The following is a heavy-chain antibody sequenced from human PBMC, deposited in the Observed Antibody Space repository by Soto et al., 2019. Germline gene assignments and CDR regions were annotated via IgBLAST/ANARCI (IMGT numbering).Heavy chain of an antibody. CDR2: INHSGRV. D-gene: IGHD3-22*01. V-gene: IGHV4-34*01. J-gene: IGHJ5*01. CDR1: GGSFSGHS. Sequence: SETLSLTCAVYGGSFSGHSWTWIRQSPGKGLEWIGDINHSGRVNYSPSLKSRVTISLDTSKNQFSLTLSAVTAADTAMYYCSTRAYDTNGYYRFDPWGQGXLVTVYS. CDR3: STRAYDTNGYYRFDP.